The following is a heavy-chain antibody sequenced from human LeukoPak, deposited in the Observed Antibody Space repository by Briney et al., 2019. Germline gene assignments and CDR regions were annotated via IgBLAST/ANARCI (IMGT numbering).Heavy chain of an antibody. CDR2: ISSYNGNT. CDR3: ARGSFPSDDILTGPFDN. CDR1: GYTXTSYG. J-gene: IGHJ4*02. D-gene: IGHD3-9*01. V-gene: IGHV1-18*01. Sequence: VKVSCXXXGYTXTSYGISWVRQAPGQGLEWMGWISSYNGNTNYAQKLQGRATMTTDTSTSTAYMELRSLRSDDTAVYYCARGSFPSDDILTGPFDNWGQGTLVTVSS.